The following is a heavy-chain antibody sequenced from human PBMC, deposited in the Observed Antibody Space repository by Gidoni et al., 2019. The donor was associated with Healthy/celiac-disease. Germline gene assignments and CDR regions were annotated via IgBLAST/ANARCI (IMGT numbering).Heavy chain of an antibody. V-gene: IGHV3-48*01. CDR3: ARETHDPVAGVFDY. CDR2: ISSSSSTI. J-gene: IGHJ4*02. Sequence: EVQLVESGGGLVQPGGSLRLSCAASGFTFSSYSMNWVRQAPGKGLGLVSYISSSSSTIYYADSVKGRFTISRDNAKNSLYLQMNSLRAEDTAVYYCARETHDPVAGVFDYWGQGTLVTVSS. CDR1: GFTFSSYS. D-gene: IGHD6-19*01.